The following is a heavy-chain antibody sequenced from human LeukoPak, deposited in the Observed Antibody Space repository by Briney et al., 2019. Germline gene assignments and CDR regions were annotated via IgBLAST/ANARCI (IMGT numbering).Heavy chain of an antibody. CDR3: ARDPTTRSNRAQFYSDY. J-gene: IGHJ4*02. V-gene: IGHV3-30-3*01. D-gene: IGHD4-17*01. Sequence: GRSLRLSCAASGFTFSSYAMHWVRQAPGKGLEWVAVISYDGSNKYYADSVKGRFTISRDNGKNTLYLQMNSLRAEDTAVYYCARDPTTRSNRAQFYSDYWGQGTLVIVSS. CDR2: ISYDGSNK. CDR1: GFTFSSYA.